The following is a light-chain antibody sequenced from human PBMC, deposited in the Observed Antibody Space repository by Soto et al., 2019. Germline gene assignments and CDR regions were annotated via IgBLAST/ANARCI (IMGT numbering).Light chain of an antibody. V-gene: IGKV1-39*01. J-gene: IGKJ2*01. CDR2: AAS. CDR3: QQNYSTPYT. CDR1: QSISSY. Sequence: DIQMTQSPSSLSASVGDRVTIACRASQSISSYLNWYQQKPGQAPKLLIYAASSLKSGVPSRFSGSGSGTDFSPTISSLQPEDYATYYCQQNYSTPYTFGQGTKLEIK.